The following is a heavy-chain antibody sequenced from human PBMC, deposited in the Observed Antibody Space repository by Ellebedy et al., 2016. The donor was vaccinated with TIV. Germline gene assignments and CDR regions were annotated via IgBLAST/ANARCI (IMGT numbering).Heavy chain of an antibody. D-gene: IGHD3-22*01. J-gene: IGHJ3*02. CDR3: AVTMIVVGGDAFDI. CDR2: ISRHNGNT. Sequence: AASVTVSCKASGYTFTSYGFSCVRQAPRQGLEWMGWISRHNGNTNYAQRFQARVTMTTDTSTSTAYMELRSLRSEDTAVYYCAVTMIVVGGDAFDIWGQGTLVTVSS. CDR1: GYTFTSYG. V-gene: IGHV1-18*01.